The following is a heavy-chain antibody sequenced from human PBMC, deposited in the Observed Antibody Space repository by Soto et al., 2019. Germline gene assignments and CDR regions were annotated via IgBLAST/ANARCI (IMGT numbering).Heavy chain of an antibody. Sequence: GGSLRLSCAASGFTFSDYYMSWIRQAPGKGLEWVSYISSSGSTIYYADSVKGRFTISRDNAKNSLYLQMNSLRAEDTAVYYCARFPVVAATRLVDYWGQGTLVTVSS. J-gene: IGHJ4*02. CDR2: ISSSGSTI. V-gene: IGHV3-11*01. CDR3: ARFPVVAATRLVDY. CDR1: GFTFSDYY. D-gene: IGHD2-15*01.